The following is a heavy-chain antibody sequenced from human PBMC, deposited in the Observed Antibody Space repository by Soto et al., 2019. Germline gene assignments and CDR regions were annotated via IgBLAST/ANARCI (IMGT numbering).Heavy chain of an antibody. D-gene: IGHD6-6*01. J-gene: IGHJ4*02. CDR2: FYTNGGT. V-gene: IGHV4-4*07. Sequence: SETLSLTCTVSGGSISNYYWSWFRQPAGKRLEWIGRFYTNGGTNYNPSLKSRVTMSVDTSNNQFSLKLSSVTAADTAMYYCARGDSSSSGRGFDSWGQGTLVTVSS. CDR3: ARGDSSSSGRGFDS. CDR1: GGSISNYY.